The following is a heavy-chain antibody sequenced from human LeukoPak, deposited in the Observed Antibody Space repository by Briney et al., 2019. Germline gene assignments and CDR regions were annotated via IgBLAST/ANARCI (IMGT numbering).Heavy chain of an antibody. CDR1: GFTFSSYW. CDR3: ARDIWGYCSSTSCYEGAFDI. J-gene: IGHJ3*02. V-gene: IGHV3-74*01. CDR2: INSDRSST. Sequence: GGSLRLSCAASGFTFSSYWMHWVRQAPGKGLVWVSRINSDRSSTSYADSVKGRFTISRDNAKNTLYLQMNSLRAEDTAVYYCARDIWGYCSSTSCYEGAFDIWGQGTMVTVSS. D-gene: IGHD2-2*01.